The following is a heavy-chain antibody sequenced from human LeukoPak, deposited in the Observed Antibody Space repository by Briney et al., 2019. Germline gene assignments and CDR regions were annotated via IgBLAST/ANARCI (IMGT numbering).Heavy chain of an antibody. J-gene: IGHJ4*02. CDR3: VRDSHNAYHPD. CDR1: GFTFSNYW. CDR2: IKNDGGEI. V-gene: IGHV3-7*04. Sequence: RGSLRLSCAASGFTFSNYWMNWVRQAPGKGLEWVANIKNDGGEIFYVDSLKGRFTISRDNAENSLYLQMNSLRVDDTAVYYCVRDSHNAYHPDWGQGTLVTVSS. D-gene: IGHD1-14*01.